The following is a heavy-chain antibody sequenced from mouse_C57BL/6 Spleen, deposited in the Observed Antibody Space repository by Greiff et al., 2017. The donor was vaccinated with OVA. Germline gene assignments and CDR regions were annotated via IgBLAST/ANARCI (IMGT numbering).Heavy chain of an antibody. D-gene: IGHD2-4*01. CDR2: IDPSDSET. Sequence: QVQLKQSGAELVRPGSSVKLSCKASGYTFTSYWMHWVKQRPIQGLEWIGNIDPSDSETHYNQKFKDKATLTVDKSSSTAYMQLSSLTSEDSAVYYCARNDDYGGDYWGQGTTLTVSS. J-gene: IGHJ2*01. CDR1: GYTFTSYW. V-gene: IGHV1-52*01. CDR3: ARNDDYGGDY.